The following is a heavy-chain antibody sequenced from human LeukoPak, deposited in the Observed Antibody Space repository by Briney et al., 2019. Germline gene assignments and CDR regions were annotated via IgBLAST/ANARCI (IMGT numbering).Heavy chain of an antibody. D-gene: IGHD5-18*01. CDR1: GFTFSSYW. V-gene: IGHV3-74*01. CDR3: ARVGNVDTAMLYVDV. CDR2: INTDGSST. Sequence: GGSLRLSCAASGFTFSSYWMHWVRQAPGKGLVWVSRINTDGSSTSYADSVKGRFTISRDNAKNTLYLQMNSLRAEDTAVYYCARVGNVDTAMLYVDVWGKGTTVTVSS. J-gene: IGHJ6*03.